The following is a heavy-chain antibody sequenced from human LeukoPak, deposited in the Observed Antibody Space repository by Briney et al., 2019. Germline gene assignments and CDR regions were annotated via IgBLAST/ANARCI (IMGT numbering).Heavy chain of an antibody. J-gene: IGHJ5*02. CDR3: ARERPHNWFDP. CDR2: INPGGDYT. V-gene: IGHV1-46*01. Sequence: ASVKVSCKASGYTFSSYYIHWVRQAPGEGLEWVGLINPGGDYTNYAQKFQGRVTMTTDTSTTAVYMELISLRSEDPAVYYCARERPHNWFDPWAREPWSPCPQ. CDR1: GYTFSSYY.